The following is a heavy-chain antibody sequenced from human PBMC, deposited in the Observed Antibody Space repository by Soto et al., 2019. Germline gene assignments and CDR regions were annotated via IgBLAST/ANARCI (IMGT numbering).Heavy chain of an antibody. Sequence: GGSLRLSCAASGFTFSSYAMSWVRQAPGKGLEWVSAISGSGSSTYYADSVKGRFTISRDNSKNTLYLQMNSLRAEDTAVYYCAKDEHGTYSSSWYFDYWGQGTLVTVSS. CDR1: GFTFSSYA. D-gene: IGHD6-13*01. J-gene: IGHJ4*02. CDR3: AKDEHGTYSSSWYFDY. V-gene: IGHV3-23*01. CDR2: ISGSGSST.